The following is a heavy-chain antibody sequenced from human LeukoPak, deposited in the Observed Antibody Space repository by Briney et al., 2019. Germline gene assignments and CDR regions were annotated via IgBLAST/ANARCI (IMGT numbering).Heavy chain of an antibody. CDR2: MNPNSGNT. D-gene: IGHD6-13*01. J-gene: IGHJ4*02. CDR1: GGTFSSYT. Sequence: RASVKVSCKASGGTFSSYTINWVRQATGQGLEWMGWMNPNSGNTGYAQKFQGRVTMTRNTSISTAYMELSSLRSEDTAVYYCARGIGIAAAEPSLWGQGTLVTVSS. CDR3: ARGIGIAAAEPSL. V-gene: IGHV1-8*02.